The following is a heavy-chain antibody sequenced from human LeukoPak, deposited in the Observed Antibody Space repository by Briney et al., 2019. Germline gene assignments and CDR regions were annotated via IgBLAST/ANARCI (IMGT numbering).Heavy chain of an antibody. CDR3: ARSMTTVTRGPRLGDY. V-gene: IGHV1-2*02. J-gene: IGHJ4*02. CDR1: GYTFTGYY. D-gene: IGHD4-17*01. CDR2: INPNSGGT. Sequence: ASVKVSCKASGYTFTGYYMHWVRQAPGQGLEWMGWINPNSGGTNYAQKFQGRVTMTRDTSISTAYMELSSLRSEDTAVYYCARSMTTVTRGPRLGDYWGQGTLVTVSS.